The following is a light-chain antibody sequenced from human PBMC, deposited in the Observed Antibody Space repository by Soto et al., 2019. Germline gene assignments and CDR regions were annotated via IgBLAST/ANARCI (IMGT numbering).Light chain of an antibody. CDR2: DSY. CDR1: ENVDIY. V-gene: IGKV3-11*01. CDR3: LQRRNWPPLT. J-gene: IGKJ4*01. Sequence: EVILTQSPATLSLSPGERATLSCRASENVDIYLAWYQQKPGQAPRLLIYDSYNRATGIPPRFSGSGSGTDFTLTISSLEPEDFAVYYCLQRRNWPPLTVGGGTKVEIK.